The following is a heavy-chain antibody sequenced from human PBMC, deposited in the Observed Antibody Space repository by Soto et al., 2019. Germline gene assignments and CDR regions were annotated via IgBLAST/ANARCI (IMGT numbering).Heavy chain of an antibody. CDR1: GFTFSSYA. D-gene: IGHD1-26*01. CDR2: ISGSGGST. J-gene: IGHJ4*02. CDR3: AKDLWVVGAILDY. V-gene: IGHV3-23*01. Sequence: VGSLRLSCAASGFTFSSYAMSWVRQAPGKGLEWVSAISGSGGSTYYADSVKGRFTISRDNSKNTLYLQMNSLRAEDTAVYYCAKDLWVVGAILDYWGQGTLVTVSS.